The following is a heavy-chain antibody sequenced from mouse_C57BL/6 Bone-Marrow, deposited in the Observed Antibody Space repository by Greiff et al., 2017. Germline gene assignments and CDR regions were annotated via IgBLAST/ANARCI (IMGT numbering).Heavy chain of an antibody. J-gene: IGHJ2*01. CDR3: TRSGWLLFEY. V-gene: IGHV1-5*01. D-gene: IGHD2-3*01. CDR2: IYPGNSDT. Sequence: VQLQQSGPVLVRPGASVKMSCKTSGYTFTSYWMHWVKQRPGQGLEWIGFIYPGNSDTTYDQKFQGKAKMTAVPSASTAYMELSGLTNEDSAVYYCTRSGWLLFEYWGQGTALTVTA. CDR1: GYTFTSYW.